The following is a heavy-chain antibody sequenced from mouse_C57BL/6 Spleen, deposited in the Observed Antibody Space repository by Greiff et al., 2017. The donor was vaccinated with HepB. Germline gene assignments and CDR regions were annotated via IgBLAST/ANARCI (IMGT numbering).Heavy chain of an antibody. CDR3: ARNRGYAGPWFAY. D-gene: IGHD2-2*01. Sequence: QVQLQQPGAELVMPGASVKLSCKASGYTFTSYWMHWVKQRPGQGLEWIGEIDPSDSYTNYNQKFKGKSTLTVDKSSSTAYMQLSSLTSEDSAVYYCARNRGYAGPWFAYWGQGTLVTVSA. J-gene: IGHJ3*01. V-gene: IGHV1-69*01. CDR1: GYTFTSYW. CDR2: IDPSDSYT.